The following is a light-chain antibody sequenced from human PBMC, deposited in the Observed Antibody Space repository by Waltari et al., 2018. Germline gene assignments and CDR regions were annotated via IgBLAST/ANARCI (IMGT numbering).Light chain of an antibody. CDR3: SSYAGSDTDIL. CDR2: GVN. CDR1: IRDVDGYYC. J-gene: IGLJ2*01. V-gene: IGLV2-11*01. Sequence: QSALPPPRSVSGSPGQSVTISCNVPIRDVDGYYCVSLYKQYPGKATKLFIYGVNRRPSGVPDRFSGSRSGNTASLTISGLQTEDEADYYCSSYAGSDTDILFGGGTKLTVL.